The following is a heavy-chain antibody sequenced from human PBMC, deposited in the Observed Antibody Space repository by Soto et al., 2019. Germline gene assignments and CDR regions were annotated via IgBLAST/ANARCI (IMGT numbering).Heavy chain of an antibody. CDR2: ISGSGGST. V-gene: IGHV3-23*01. CDR1: GFTFSSYA. D-gene: IGHD3-22*01. J-gene: IGHJ4*02. CDR3: AKGSRSSRFRSGVYFDY. Sequence: GSLRLSCAASGFTFSSYAMSWVRQAPGKGLEWVSAISGSGGSTYYADSVKGRFTISRDNSKNTLYLQMNSLRAEDTAVYYCAKGSRSSRFRSGVYFDYCGQGTLVTVSS.